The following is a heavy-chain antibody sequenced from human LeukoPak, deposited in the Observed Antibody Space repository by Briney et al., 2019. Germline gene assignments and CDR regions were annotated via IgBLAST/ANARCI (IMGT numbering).Heavy chain of an antibody. V-gene: IGHV4-59*01. CDR3: ARGAGWYNY. J-gene: IGHJ4*02. CDR1: ADSINSDY. D-gene: IGHD6-19*01. CDR2: IYYSGTT. Sequence: SETLSLTCTVSADSINSDYWSWLLQPPGKGLEWIGYIYYSGTTNYNPSLMSRVTISLDTSKKEFSLKLRSVTAADTAVYYCARGAGWYNYWGQGILVTVSS.